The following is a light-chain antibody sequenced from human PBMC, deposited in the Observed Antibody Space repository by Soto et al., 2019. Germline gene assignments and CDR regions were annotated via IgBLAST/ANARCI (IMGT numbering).Light chain of an antibody. CDR2: GAS. Sequence: EIVMTQSPATLSVSPGERATLSCRASQSVGSNLAWYQQKPAQAPRLLIYGASTRATGIPARFSGSGSGTEFTLTISSLQSEDFAVYYCQQYNNWPPRGTFGQGTKVEIK. CDR1: QSVGSN. J-gene: IGKJ1*01. CDR3: QQYNNWPPRGT. V-gene: IGKV3-15*01.